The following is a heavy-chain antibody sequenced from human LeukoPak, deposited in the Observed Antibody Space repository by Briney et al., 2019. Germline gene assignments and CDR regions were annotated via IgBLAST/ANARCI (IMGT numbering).Heavy chain of an antibody. Sequence: GGSLRLSCAGSGFSFSSYGMHWVRQAPGKGLEWMAFIRSDGSNKYYADSVKGRFTISRDNAKNSLYLQMNSLKAEDTAVYYCARWGYSYGPIDYWGQGTLVTVSS. CDR1: GFSFSSYG. CDR2: IRSDGSNK. V-gene: IGHV3-30*02. D-gene: IGHD5-18*01. J-gene: IGHJ4*02. CDR3: ARWGYSYGPIDY.